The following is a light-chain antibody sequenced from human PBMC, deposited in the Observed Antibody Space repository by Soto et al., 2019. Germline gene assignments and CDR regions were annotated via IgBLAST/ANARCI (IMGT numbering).Light chain of an antibody. CDR3: QKYNSAPLT. CDR1: QAIAPY. CDR2: ATS. J-gene: IGKJ4*01. V-gene: IGKV1-27*01. Sequence: DVQMTQSPSSLSAFVGDRVTITCRASQAIAPYLAWFQQKPGKVPKLLIYATSTLQSGVPSRFSGSGSGTDFTLTINCLQPEDVGTYYCQKYNSAPLTFGGGTKVEIK.